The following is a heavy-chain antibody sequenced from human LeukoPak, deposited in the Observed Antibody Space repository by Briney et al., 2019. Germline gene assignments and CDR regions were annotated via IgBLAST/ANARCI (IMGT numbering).Heavy chain of an antibody. CDR3: ARFPQGGFNYFDY. CDR1: GGSFSGYH. Sequence: SETLSLTCAVSGGSFSGYHLSWIRQPPGKGLEWIGYIYYSGNTNYNPSLKSRVTISVDTSKNLFSLKLNSVTTADTAVYYCARFPQGGFNYFDYWGQGALVTVSS. D-gene: IGHD5-24*01. CDR2: IYYSGNT. V-gene: IGHV4-59*01. J-gene: IGHJ4*02.